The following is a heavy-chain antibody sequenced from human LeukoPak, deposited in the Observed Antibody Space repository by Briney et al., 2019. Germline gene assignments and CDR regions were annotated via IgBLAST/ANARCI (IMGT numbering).Heavy chain of an antibody. CDR3: ARAHQYSSSWSRLGY. J-gene: IGHJ4*02. CDR2: ISAYNGNT. Sequence: ASVKVSCKASGYTFTSYGISWVRQAPGQGLEWMGWISAYNGNTNYAQKLQGRVTMTTDTSTSTAYMELRSLRSDDAAVYYCARAHQYSSSWSRLGYWGQGTLVTVSS. D-gene: IGHD6-13*01. V-gene: IGHV1-18*01. CDR1: GYTFTSYG.